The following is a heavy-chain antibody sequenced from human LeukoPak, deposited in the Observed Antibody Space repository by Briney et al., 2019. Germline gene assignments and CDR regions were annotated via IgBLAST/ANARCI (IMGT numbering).Heavy chain of an antibody. V-gene: IGHV3-23*01. J-gene: IGHJ4*02. D-gene: IGHD3-10*01. CDR3: ARGEYGSGSYHIDY. Sequence: GGSLRLSCAASGFTFSSYAMSWVRQAPGKGLEWVSAISGRGGSTYYADSVKGRFTISRDNAKNSLYLQMNSLRAEDTAVYYCARGEYGSGSYHIDYWGQGTLVTVSS. CDR1: GFTFSSYA. CDR2: ISGRGGST.